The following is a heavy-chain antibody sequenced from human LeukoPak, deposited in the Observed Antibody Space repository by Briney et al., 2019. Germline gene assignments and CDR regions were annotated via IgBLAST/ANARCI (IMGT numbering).Heavy chain of an antibody. CDR3: ASAYDTSGYHFLTI. CDR2: IYSGGST. CDR1: GFTVSSNY. J-gene: IGHJ3*02. D-gene: IGHD3-22*01. V-gene: IGHV3-53*01. Sequence: GGSLRLSCAASGFTVSSNYMSWVRQAPGKGLEWVSVIYSGGSTYYAASVKGRFTISRDNSKNTVYLQMDSLRAEDTAVYYSASAYDTSGYHFLTIWGQGTMVTVSS.